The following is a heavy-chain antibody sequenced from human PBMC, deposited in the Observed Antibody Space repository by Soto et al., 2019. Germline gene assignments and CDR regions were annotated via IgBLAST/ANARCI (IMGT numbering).Heavy chain of an antibody. V-gene: IGHV1-46*01. Sequence: ASVKVSCKASGYSITSHYMHWVRQARGQGLEWMGIINPSDGSTKYAQKFQGRVSMTGDTSASTVYMELSSLRSEDTAVYFCARSYVRSRPIDCWG. D-gene: IGHD3-10*02. CDR3: ARSYVRSRPIDC. CDR2: INPSDGST. J-gene: IGHJ4*01. CDR1: GYSITSHY.